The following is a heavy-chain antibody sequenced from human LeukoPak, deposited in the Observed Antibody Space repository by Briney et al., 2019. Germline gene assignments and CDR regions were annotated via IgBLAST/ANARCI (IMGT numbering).Heavy chain of an antibody. V-gene: IGHV3-15*01. Sequence: GGSLRLSCTASGVTFSNAWMSWGRQAPGKGVERGGRIKSKAAGGTTDYAAPIKGRFTMSRDDSKNTLYVQVNSLKVEDPAVYYCTTDLKESGSDTTTGFQYWGQGTLVTVSS. CDR3: TTDLKESGSDTTTGFQY. CDR1: GVTFSNAW. J-gene: IGHJ4*02. CDR2: IKSKAAGGTT. D-gene: IGHD1-26*01.